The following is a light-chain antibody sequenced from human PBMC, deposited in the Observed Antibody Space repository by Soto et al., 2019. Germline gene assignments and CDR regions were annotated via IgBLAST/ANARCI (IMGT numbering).Light chain of an antibody. CDR3: QQYHSTPNP. CDR2: WAS. J-gene: IGKJ2*01. V-gene: IGKV4-1*01. Sequence: DIVMTQSPDSLAVSLVERATINCKSSQSVLYSSNNKNYLAWYQQKPGQPPKLLIYWASTRESGVPDRFSGSGSGTDFTLTISSLQAEDVAVYSCQQYHSTPNPFGQGPKLEIK. CDR1: QSVLYSSNNKNY.